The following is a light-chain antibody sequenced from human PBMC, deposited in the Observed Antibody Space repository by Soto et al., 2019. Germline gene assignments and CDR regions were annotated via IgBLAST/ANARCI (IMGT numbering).Light chain of an antibody. Sequence: EIVLTQSPGTLSLSPGEGATLSCRASQSVSSYLAWYQQKPGQAPRLLIYDASKRATDIPDRFSGSGSGTEFTLTISSLQPEDFATYYCQQHGQWPITFGQGTLLEI. V-gene: IGKV3-11*01. CDR2: DAS. CDR1: QSVSSY. J-gene: IGKJ5*01. CDR3: QQHGQWPIT.